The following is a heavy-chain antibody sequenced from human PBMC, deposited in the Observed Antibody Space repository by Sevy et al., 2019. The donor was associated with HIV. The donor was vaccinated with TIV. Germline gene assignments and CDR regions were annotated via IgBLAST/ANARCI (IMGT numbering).Heavy chain of an antibody. CDR3: AKDNRPATMSNSSYYYYYGMDV. V-gene: IGHV3-9*01. CDR1: GFSFGDYA. CDR2: ISWNSVSL. Sequence: SLRLSCAASGFSFGDYAMHWVRQAPGKGLEWVSGISWNSVSLDYADSVKGRFTIPRDNAKNSLFLQMNRLRSEDTALYYCAKDNRPATMSNSSYYYYYGMDVWGQGTTVTVSS. D-gene: IGHD6-6*01. J-gene: IGHJ6*02.